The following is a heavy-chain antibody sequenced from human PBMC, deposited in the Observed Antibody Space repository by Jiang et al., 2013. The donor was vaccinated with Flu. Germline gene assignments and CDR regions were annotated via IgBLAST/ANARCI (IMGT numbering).Heavy chain of an antibody. CDR1: GGSISTYY. V-gene: IGHV4-59*01. Sequence: GSGLVKPSETLSLTCTVSGGSISTYYWNWIRQTPGKGLEWIGYVYYSGSTNYNPSLKSRVTISVDTSKNQFSLKLSSVTAADTAVYYCARGLPPNWSCFDYWGQGSLVTVSS. CDR2: VYYSGST. J-gene: IGHJ4*02. D-gene: IGHD7-27*01. CDR3: ARGLPPNWSCFDY.